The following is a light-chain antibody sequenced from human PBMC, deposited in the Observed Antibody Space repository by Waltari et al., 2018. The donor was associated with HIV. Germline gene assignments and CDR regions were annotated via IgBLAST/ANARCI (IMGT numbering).Light chain of an antibody. J-gene: IGKJ2*01. CDR2: SAS. CDR3: QQYNNWPPYT. V-gene: IGKV3-15*01. CDR1: HSVSSN. Sequence: EIVMTQSPATLSVSPGERAILSCRAMHSVSSNLAWYQQKPGQEPRLLIYSASTRATGVPARFSGSGSGTDFTLTISSLQSEDFAVYHCQQYNNWPPYTFGQGTRLEIK.